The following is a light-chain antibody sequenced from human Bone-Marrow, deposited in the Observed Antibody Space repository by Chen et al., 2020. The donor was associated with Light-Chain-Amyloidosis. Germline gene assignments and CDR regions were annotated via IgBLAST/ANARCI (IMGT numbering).Light chain of an antibody. Sequence: EIVLTQSPATLSLSPGERATLSCRASQSVSSHLDWYQQKPGQAPRLLIYDASNRATGTPARFSGTRSGTDFTLTISSLEPEDFAVYYCQQRSDWPRTFGQGTKVEIK. CDR1: QSVSSH. CDR3: QQRSDWPRT. J-gene: IGKJ1*01. CDR2: DAS. V-gene: IGKV3-11*01.